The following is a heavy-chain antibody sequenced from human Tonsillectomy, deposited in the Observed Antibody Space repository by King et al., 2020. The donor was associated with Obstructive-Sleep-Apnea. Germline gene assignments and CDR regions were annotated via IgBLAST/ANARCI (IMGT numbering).Heavy chain of an antibody. V-gene: IGHV3-53*04. J-gene: IGHJ4*02. D-gene: IGHD5-18*01. CDR3: ARGDTAMVTDY. CDR2: IYSGEST. Sequence: VQLVESGGGLVQPGGSLRLSCAASGFTVSSSYMSWVRQAPRKGLEWVSIIYSGESTYYADSVKGRFTISRHNSKNTLYLQMNSLRAEDTAVYHCARGDTAMVTDYWGQGTLVTVSS. CDR1: GFTVSSSY.